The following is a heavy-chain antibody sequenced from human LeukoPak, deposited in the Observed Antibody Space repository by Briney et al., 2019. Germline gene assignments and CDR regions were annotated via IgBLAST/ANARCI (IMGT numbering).Heavy chain of an antibody. D-gene: IGHD3-22*01. CDR2: IYYRGST. V-gene: IGHV4-39*01. J-gene: IGHJ4*02. Sequence: PSETLSLTCTVSGGSISSTNYYWGWVRQPPGKGLEWIGSIYYRGSTYYNPSLESRVTISVDTSKNQFSLKLSSVTAADTAVYYCARGPPLYYYDSSAFDYWGQGTLVTVSS. CDR3: ARGPPLYYYDSSAFDY. CDR1: GGSISSTNYY.